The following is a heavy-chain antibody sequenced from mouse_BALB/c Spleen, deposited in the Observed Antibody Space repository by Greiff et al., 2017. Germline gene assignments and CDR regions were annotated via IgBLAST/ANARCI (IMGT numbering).Heavy chain of an antibody. D-gene: IGHD4-1*01. CDR3: ARKTGVDY. J-gene: IGHJ2*01. CDR1: GYTFTSYW. V-gene: IGHV1-7*01. Sequence: QVHVKQSGAELAKPGASVKMSCKASGYTFTSYWMHWVKQRPGQGLEWIGYINPSTGYTEYNQKFKDKATLTADKSSSTAYMQLSSLTSEDSAVYDCARKTGVDYWGQGTTLTVSS. CDR2: INPSTGYT.